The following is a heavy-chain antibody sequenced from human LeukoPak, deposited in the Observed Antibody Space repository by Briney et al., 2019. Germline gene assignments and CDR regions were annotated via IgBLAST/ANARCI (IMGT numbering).Heavy chain of an antibody. D-gene: IGHD1-1*01. CDR3: ARAPLHDEGY. CDR1: GFIFRSSW. CDR2: ITGDGSIT. V-gene: IGHV3-74*01. J-gene: IGHJ4*02. Sequence: GGSLRLSCAASGFIFRSSWMHWVRRAPGKGLVWVSRITGDGSITTYADSVKGRFTISRGNAKNTLYLQMNSLRAEDTAVYYCARAPLHDEGYWGQGTLVTVSS.